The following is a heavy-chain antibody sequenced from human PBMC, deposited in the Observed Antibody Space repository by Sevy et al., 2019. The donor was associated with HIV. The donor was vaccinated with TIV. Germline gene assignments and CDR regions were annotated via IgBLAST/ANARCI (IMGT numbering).Heavy chain of an antibody. D-gene: IGHD6-13*01. V-gene: IGHV3-49*03. CDR2: IRNKAYRGTT. CDR1: GFTFGDYA. Sequence: GGSLRLSCIASGFTFGDYAMSWFRQAPGKGLEWVGFIRNKAYRGTTEYAASVKGRFTISSDDPTSIAYLQMNSLKTEDTAVYYCTRGWYAFDLWGQGTMVTVSS. J-gene: IGHJ3*01. CDR3: TRGWYAFDL.